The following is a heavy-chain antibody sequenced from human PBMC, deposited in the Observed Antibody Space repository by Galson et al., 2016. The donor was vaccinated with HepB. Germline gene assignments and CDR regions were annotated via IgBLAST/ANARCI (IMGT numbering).Heavy chain of an antibody. V-gene: IGHV4-61*01. Sequence: ETLSLTCTVSGGSVSSGTYYWSWIRQPPGKGLEWIGYIYYTGSTNYNPSLKSRVAISVDTSKNQFSLKLSSVTAADTAVYYCARYYYDSSGYYYPRYFDYWGQGTLVTVSS. CDR3: ARYYYDSSGYYYPRYFDY. J-gene: IGHJ4*02. CDR1: GGSVSSGTYY. CDR2: IYYTGST. D-gene: IGHD3-22*01.